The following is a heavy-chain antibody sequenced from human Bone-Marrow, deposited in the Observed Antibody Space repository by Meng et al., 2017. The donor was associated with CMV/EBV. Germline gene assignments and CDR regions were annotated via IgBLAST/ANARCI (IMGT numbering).Heavy chain of an antibody. CDR3: ARYQRYCSSISYSIRLAYYYYGMDV. CDR1: GFTFGDYG. D-gene: IGHD2-2*01. CDR2: IRHKAYGGTA. Sequence: GESLKISWTAAGFTFGDYGMTLGRQAPGKGLEWVGVIRHKAYGGTAEYAASVKGRFTISRDYSKSTAYLQMNTLKTEDTAVYYCARYQRYCSSISYSIRLAYYYYGMDVWGQGTTVTVSS. J-gene: IGHJ6*02. V-gene: IGHV3-49*04.